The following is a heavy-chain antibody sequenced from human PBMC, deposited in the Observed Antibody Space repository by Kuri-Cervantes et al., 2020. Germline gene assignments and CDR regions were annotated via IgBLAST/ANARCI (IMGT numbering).Heavy chain of an antibody. J-gene: IGHJ6*02. CDR2: MNPNSGNT. Sequence: ASVKVSCKASGYTFTSYDINCVRQATGQGLEWMGWMNPNSGNTGYAQKFQGRVTMTRNTSISTAYMELSSLRSEDTAVYYCARGNFLREKHYSNYVAPVYYYYGMDVWGQGTTVTVSS. V-gene: IGHV1-8*01. CDR1: GYTFTSYD. D-gene: IGHD4-11*01. CDR3: ARGNFLREKHYSNYVAPVYYYYGMDV.